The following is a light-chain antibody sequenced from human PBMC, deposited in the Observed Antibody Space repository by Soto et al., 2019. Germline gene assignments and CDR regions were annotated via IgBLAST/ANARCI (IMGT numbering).Light chain of an antibody. CDR3: QNYTSYPEA. J-gene: IGKJ1*01. V-gene: IGKV1-5*03. Sequence: QLSQSPSSLAASVGDRGTITCRASQTISSWLAWYQQKPGKAPKLLIYKASTLKSGVPSRFSGSGSQTEFTLTISSLQPNDFATSYCQNYTSYPEASGKGTKVE. CDR1: QTISSW. CDR2: KAS.